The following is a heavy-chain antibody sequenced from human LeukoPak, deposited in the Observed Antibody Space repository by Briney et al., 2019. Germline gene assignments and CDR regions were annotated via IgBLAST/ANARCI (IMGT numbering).Heavy chain of an antibody. CDR2: IYYSGST. Sequence: SETLSLTCSISGASITSGTYFWTWVRQPPGKGLEWIGYIYYSGSTYYNPSLKSRVTISVDTSKNQFSLKLSSVTAADTAVYYCARAVSSGYYPFDYWGQGTLVTVSS. J-gene: IGHJ4*02. CDR3: ARAVSSGYYPFDY. CDR1: GASITSGTYF. D-gene: IGHD3-22*01. V-gene: IGHV4-30-4*08.